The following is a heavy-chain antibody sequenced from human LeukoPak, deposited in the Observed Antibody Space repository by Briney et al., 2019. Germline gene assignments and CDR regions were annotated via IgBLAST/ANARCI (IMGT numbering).Heavy chain of an antibody. Sequence: PGGSLRPSCAASGFTFSNYAMTWVRQAPGKGLEWVAAIRGNGATTDYADSVKGRFTISRDNSKNTLYLQMNSLRAEDTAVYYCAKAYHDSGCLIDYWGQGTLVTVSS. V-gene: IGHV3-23*01. D-gene: IGHD6-19*01. CDR2: IRGNGATT. CDR1: GFTFSNYA. CDR3: AKAYHDSGCLIDY. J-gene: IGHJ4*01.